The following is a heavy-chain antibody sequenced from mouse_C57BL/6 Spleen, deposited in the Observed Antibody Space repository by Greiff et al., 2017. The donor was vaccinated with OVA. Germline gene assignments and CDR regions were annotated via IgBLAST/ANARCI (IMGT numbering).Heavy chain of an antibody. Sequence: DVKLVESGEGLVKPGGSLKLSCAASGFTFSSYAMSWVRQTPEKRLEWVAYISSGGDYIYYADTVKGRFTISRDNARNTLYLQMSSLKSEDKAMYYCTRDRNYDYDGGPFAYWGQGTLVTVSA. CDR1: GFTFSSYA. D-gene: IGHD2-4*01. J-gene: IGHJ3*01. CDR3: TRDRNYDYDGGPFAY. CDR2: ISSGGDYI. V-gene: IGHV5-9-1*02.